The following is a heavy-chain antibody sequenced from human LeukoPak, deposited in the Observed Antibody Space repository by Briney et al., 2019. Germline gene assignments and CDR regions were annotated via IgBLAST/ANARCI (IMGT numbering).Heavy chain of an antibody. CDR3: AHRGIASRGYYDICDY. V-gene: IGHV2-5*02. Sequence: KESGPTLVKPTQTLTLTCTLSGLSVSTSGVGVGWIRQPPGKALEWLALIYWDDDTRHSPPLRSRLTITKDTSKNQVVLTMTNMHPVDTATYYCAHRGIASRGYYDICDYWGQGTLVTVSS. J-gene: IGHJ4*02. CDR2: IYWDDDT. D-gene: IGHD3-16*01. CDR1: GLSVSTSGVG.